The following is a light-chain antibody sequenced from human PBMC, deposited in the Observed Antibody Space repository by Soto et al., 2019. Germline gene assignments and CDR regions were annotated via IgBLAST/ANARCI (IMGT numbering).Light chain of an antibody. CDR1: QSVSSSY. J-gene: IGKJ4*01. CDR2: GAS. V-gene: IGKV3-20*01. Sequence: EIVLTQSPGTLSLSPGERATLSCRASQSVSSSYLAWYQQKPGQAPRLLIYGASSRATGLPDRFSGSGSGTYSTLTISRLEPEDFAVYYCQQYGSSPLLTFGGGTKVEIK. CDR3: QQYGSSPLLT.